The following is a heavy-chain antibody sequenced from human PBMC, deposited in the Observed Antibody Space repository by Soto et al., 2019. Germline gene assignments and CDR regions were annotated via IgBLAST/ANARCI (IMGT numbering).Heavy chain of an antibody. D-gene: IGHD5-12*01. CDR2: IIPIFGSV. V-gene: IGHV1-69*13. J-gene: IGHJ5*02. CDR3: AKDGGKDGYFGNWFDP. CDR1: GGTFSNYA. Sequence: SVKVSCKASGGTFSNYAITWVRHAPGQGLEWLSRIIPIFGSVTFAQKFQGRITLTADESTTTVYMELSSLRSDDTAVYYCAKDGGKDGYFGNWFDPWGQGTQVTVSS.